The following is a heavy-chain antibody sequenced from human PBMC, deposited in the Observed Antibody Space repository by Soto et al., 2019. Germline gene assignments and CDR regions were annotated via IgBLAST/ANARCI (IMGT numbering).Heavy chain of an antibody. CDR3: APLLLWFGELTHH. CDR2: IIPIFCTS. V-gene: IGHV1-69*13. J-gene: IGHJ5*02. Sequence: SGQVSFKGSCGTFLSYAISGVRQAGGRGLEWMGGIIPIFCTSNYAQKFQGRVTITADESTSTAYMELSSLRSEDTAVYYCAPLLLWFGELTHHWGQGTLVTVSS. CDR1: CGTFLSYA. D-gene: IGHD3-10*01.